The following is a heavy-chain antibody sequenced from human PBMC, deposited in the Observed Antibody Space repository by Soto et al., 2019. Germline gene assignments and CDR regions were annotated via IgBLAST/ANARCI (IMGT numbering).Heavy chain of an antibody. Sequence: QVQLQESGPGLVKPSETLSLTCTVSGGSISSYYWSWIRQPAGKGLEWIGRIYTSGSTNYNPSLKSRVTSSVDTAKNQVCVKLSAVTAADRAVYYCARGIAAADRGFYVDHWGQGTLVNVSS. CDR2: IYTSGST. J-gene: IGHJ4*02. V-gene: IGHV4-4*07. D-gene: IGHD6-13*01. CDR3: ARGIAAADRGFYVDH. CDR1: GGSISSYY.